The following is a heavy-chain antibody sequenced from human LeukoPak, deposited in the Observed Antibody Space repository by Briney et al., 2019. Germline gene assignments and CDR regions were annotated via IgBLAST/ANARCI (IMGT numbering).Heavy chain of an antibody. J-gene: IGHJ4*02. D-gene: IGHD3-16*01. CDR3: AAPGHGGY. Sequence: GGSLRLSCAASGFTFSSYAMHWVRQAPGKGLEWVAVMSYDGSNKYYADSVKGRFTISRDNSKNTLYLQMNSLRAEDTAVYYCAAPGHGGYWGQGTLVTVSS. CDR2: MSYDGSNK. V-gene: IGHV3-30*04. CDR1: GFTFSSYA.